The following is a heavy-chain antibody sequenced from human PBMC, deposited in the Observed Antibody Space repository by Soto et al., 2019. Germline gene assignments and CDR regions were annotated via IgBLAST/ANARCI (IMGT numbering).Heavy chain of an antibody. CDR2: INPSGGST. D-gene: IGHD2-2*01. J-gene: IGHJ5*02. V-gene: IGHV1-46*01. Sequence: ASVKVSCKASGYTFTSYYMHWVRQAPGQGLEWMGIINPSGGSTSYAQKFQGRVTMTRDTSTSTVYMELSSLRSEDTAVYYCARWGGREYPRHEMGFDPWGQGTLVTVSS. CDR1: GYTFTSYY. CDR3: ARWGGREYPRHEMGFDP.